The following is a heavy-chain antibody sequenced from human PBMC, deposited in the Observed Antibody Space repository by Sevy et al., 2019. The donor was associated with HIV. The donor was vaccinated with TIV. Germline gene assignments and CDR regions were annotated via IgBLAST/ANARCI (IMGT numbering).Heavy chain of an antibody. D-gene: IGHD1-26*01. Sequence: GGSLRLSCAASGFTFASYGLIWFRHSPGKGLEWVSTISGSGTQINYADSVKGRFTISRDNSKHMVFLQMNSLRVDDTAIYYCGNDCLGGAADHWGQGTQVTVSS. CDR3: GNDCLGGAADH. CDR1: GFTFASYG. J-gene: IGHJ1*01. V-gene: IGHV3-23*01. CDR2: ISGSGTQI.